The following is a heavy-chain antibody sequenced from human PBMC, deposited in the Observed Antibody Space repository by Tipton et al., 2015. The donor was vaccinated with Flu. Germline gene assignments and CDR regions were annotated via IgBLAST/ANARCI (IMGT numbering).Heavy chain of an antibody. J-gene: IGHJ5*02. CDR1: GGSISSYY. D-gene: IGHD3-10*01. CDR2: IYYSGIT. CDR3: ARDDYLAPRLLTS. Sequence: TLSLTCTVSGGSISSYYWTWIRQPPGKGLEWIGYIYYSGITDYTPSLKSRVTMSVDTSKNHFSLKVSSVTAADTAVYFCARDDYLAPRLLTSWGQGTRVPVSS. V-gene: IGHV4-59*01.